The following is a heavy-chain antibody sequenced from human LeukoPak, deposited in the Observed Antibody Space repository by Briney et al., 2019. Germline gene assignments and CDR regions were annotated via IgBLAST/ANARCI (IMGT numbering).Heavy chain of an antibody. CDR3: ARSSYGYNYFDY. J-gene: IGHJ4*02. Sequence: KPSETLSLTCAVSGYSISSGYYWGWIQQPPGKGLEWIGSIYHSGSTYYNPSLKSRVTISVDTSKNQFSLKLSSVTAADTAVYYCARSSYGYNYFDYWGQGTLVTVSS. CDR1: GYSISSGYY. V-gene: IGHV4-38-2*01. D-gene: IGHD5-18*01. CDR2: IYHSGST.